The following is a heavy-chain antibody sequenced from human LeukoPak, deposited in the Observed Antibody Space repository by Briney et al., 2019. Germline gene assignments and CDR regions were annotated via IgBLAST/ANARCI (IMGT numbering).Heavy chain of an antibody. J-gene: IGHJ3*02. CDR2: IASDGSHT. CDR3: ARERQDTILHSGAFDI. V-gene: IGHV3-30-3*01. D-gene: IGHD2-21*01. CDR1: GFTFSTYF. Sequence: GGSLRLSCAASGFTFSTYFMHWVRQAPGKWLEWVADIASDGSHTFYVGSVKGRFTISRDNSKNTLYLQMNSLRAEDTAVYFCARERQDTILHSGAFDIWGQGTMVTVSS.